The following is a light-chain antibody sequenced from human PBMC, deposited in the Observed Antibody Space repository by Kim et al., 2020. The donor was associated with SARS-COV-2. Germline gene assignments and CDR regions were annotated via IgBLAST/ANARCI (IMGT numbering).Light chain of an antibody. CDR1: QSISSW. V-gene: IGKV1-5*03. Sequence: ASGGDRATITCRASQSISSWLAWYQQKPGKAPKLLIYKASSLESGVPSRFSGSRSGTEFTLTISSLQPDDFATYYCQQYNSYPWTFGQGTKVDIK. J-gene: IGKJ1*01. CDR3: QQYNSYPWT. CDR2: KAS.